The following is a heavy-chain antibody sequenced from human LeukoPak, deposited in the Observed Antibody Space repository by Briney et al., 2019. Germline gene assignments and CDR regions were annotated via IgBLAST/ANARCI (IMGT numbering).Heavy chain of an antibody. V-gene: IGHV4-34*01. J-gene: IGHJ4*02. CDR3: ARNAALNYGDYAVGVDY. Sequence: GSLRLSCAASGFTFSSYAMSWIRQPPGKGLEWIGEINHSGSTNYNPSLKSRVTISVDTSKNQFSLKLSSVTAADTAVYYCARNAALNYGDYAVGVDYWGQGTLVTVSS. D-gene: IGHD4-17*01. CDR2: INHSGST. CDR1: GFTFSSYA.